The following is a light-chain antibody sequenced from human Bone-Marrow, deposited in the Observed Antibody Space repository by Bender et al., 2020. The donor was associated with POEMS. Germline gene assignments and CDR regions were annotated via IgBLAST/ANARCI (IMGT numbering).Light chain of an antibody. CDR3: TVWDDSLNGWV. V-gene: IGLV1-44*01. CDR2: SSH. Sequence: QSVLTQPPSASGTPGQRVTISCSGGSSNIGAHAVNWYQHLPGTAPKLLIYSSHRRPSEVPDRFSGPRSGTSASLAISGLQSEDEADYYCTVWDDSLNGWVFGGGTTLTVL. J-gene: IGLJ3*02. CDR1: SSNIGAHA.